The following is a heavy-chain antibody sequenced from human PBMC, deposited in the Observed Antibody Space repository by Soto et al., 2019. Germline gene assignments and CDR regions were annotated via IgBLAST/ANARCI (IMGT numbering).Heavy chain of an antibody. CDR2: IHYSGSS. J-gene: IGHJ6*02. V-gene: IGHV4-30-4*02. D-gene: IGHD4-17*01. CDR3: ARTDYGDYYYYYGMDV. CDR1: GGSISSGNYC. Sequence: SETLSLTCTVSGGSISSGNYCWSWIRQPPGKGLEWIGFIHYSGSSYYNSSLKSRVTISVDTSKNQFSLKLSSVTAADTAVYYCARTDYGDYYYYYGMDVWGQGTTVTVSS.